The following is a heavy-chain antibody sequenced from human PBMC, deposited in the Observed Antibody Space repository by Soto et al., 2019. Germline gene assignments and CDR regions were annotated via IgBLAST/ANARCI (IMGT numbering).Heavy chain of an antibody. Sequence: HPGGSLRLSCAASGFTFSSYGMHWVRQAPGKGLEWVAVIWYDGSNKYYADSVKGRFTISRDNSKNTLYLQMNSLRAEDTAVYYCAREVTILAPFDYWGQGTLVTVSS. CDR3: AREVTILAPFDY. J-gene: IGHJ4*02. V-gene: IGHV3-33*01. CDR1: GFTFSSYG. D-gene: IGHD3-3*01. CDR2: IWYDGSNK.